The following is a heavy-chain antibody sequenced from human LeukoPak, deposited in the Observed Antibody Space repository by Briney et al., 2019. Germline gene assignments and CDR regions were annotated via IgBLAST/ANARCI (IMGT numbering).Heavy chain of an antibody. V-gene: IGHV4-59*08. CDR3: ARVYGDYVDY. CDR1: GGSISRYY. Sequence: SETLSLTCTVSGGSISRYYWSWIRQPPGKGLEWIGYIYYSGSTNYNPSLKSRVTISVDTSKNQFSLKLSSVTAADTAVYYCARVYGDYVDYWGQGTLVTVSS. CDR2: IYYSGST. D-gene: IGHD4-17*01. J-gene: IGHJ4*02.